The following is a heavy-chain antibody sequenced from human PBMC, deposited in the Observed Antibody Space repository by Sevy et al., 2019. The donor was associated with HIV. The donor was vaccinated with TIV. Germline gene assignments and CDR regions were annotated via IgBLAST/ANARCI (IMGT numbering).Heavy chain of an antibody. CDR2: FYSDGST. CDR1: GLSVSDNY. D-gene: IGHD3-22*01. J-gene: IGHJ6*02. Sequence: GGSLRLSCAGSGLSVSDNYMNWVRQAPGKGLELVSVFYSDGSTYYADSVKGRFTIPRDNSKNTLYFHMSNLRPEDTAVYYCARDRYYDASGYYYYYYGMDVWGQGTTVTVSS. V-gene: IGHV3-66*01. CDR3: ARDRYYDASGYYYYYYGMDV.